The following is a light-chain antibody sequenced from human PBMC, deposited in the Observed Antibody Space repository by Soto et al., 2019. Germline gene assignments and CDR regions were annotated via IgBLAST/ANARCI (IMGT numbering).Light chain of an antibody. Sequence: QSALTQPASVSGSPGQSLAISCTGTSSDVGACNCVSWYQQYPGKAPRLVIFDVSNRPSGVSNRFSGSKSGSTASLTISGLPGEDEADYYCSSYTISRTYVFGTGTKLTVL. V-gene: IGLV2-14*01. CDR3: SSYTISRTYV. J-gene: IGLJ1*01. CDR1: SSDVGACNC. CDR2: DVS.